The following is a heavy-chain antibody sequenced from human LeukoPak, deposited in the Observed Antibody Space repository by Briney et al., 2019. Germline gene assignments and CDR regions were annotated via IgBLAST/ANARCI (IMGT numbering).Heavy chain of an antibody. Sequence: GGSLRLSCAASGFTFSSYAMSWVRQAPGKGLEWVSAISGSGGSTYYADSVKGRFTISRDNSKNTLYLQMNSLRAEDTAVYYCAKGRDTMVWGVILTFDPWGQGTLVTVSS. CDR1: GFTFSSYA. CDR3: AKGRDTMVWGVILTFDP. CDR2: ISGSGGST. V-gene: IGHV3-23*01. D-gene: IGHD3-10*01. J-gene: IGHJ5*02.